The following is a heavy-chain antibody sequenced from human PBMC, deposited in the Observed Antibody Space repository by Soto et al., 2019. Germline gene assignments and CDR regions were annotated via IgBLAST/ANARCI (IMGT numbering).Heavy chain of an antibody. V-gene: IGHV4-59*01. CDR3: ARARYCSSTSCYPFDY. Sequence: ESLSLTGPVSGGSISSYYWSWIRQPPGKGLGWIGYIYYSGSTNYNTSLKSRVTISVDTSKNQFSLKLSSVTAADTAVYYCARARYCSSTSCYPFDYWGQGTLVTVYS. J-gene: IGHJ4*02. CDR2: IYYSGST. D-gene: IGHD2-2*01. CDR1: GGSISSYY.